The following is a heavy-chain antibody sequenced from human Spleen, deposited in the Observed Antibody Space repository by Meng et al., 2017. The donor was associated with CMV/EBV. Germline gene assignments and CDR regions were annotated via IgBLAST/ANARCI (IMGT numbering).Heavy chain of an antibody. D-gene: IGHD1-1*01. CDR3: AHRGTGY. CDR2: IYWNDEK. V-gene: IGHV2-5*01. J-gene: IGHJ4*02. Sequence: RTLTCTLSGVSLTTTGVGVGWIRQPPGKALEWLALIYWNDEKRYSSSLKSRLTITKDTSKNQVVLTMTNMDPVDTATYYCAHRGTGYWGQGTLVTVSS. CDR1: GVSLTTTGVG.